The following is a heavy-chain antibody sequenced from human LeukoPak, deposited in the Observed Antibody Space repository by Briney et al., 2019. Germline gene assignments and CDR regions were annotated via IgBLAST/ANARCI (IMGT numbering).Heavy chain of an antibody. CDR2: INPKTGGT. CDR3: ARVQGWVWNFFSDYYMDV. CDR1: GYTFTGYY. Sequence: ASVKVSCKASGYTFTGYYMHWLRQAPGQGLEWMGWINPKTGGTKFLQKFQGRVTMTRDTSISTAYMELSRLTDDDTAVYYCARVQGWVWNFFSDYYMDVWGNGTTVIVSS. J-gene: IGHJ6*03. V-gene: IGHV1-2*02. D-gene: IGHD1-7*01.